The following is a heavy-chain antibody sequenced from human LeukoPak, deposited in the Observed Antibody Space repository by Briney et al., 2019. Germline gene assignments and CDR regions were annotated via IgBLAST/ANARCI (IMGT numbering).Heavy chain of an antibody. V-gene: IGHV3-74*01. Sequence: PGGSLRLSCAASGFGFSSSWMHWVRQAPGKGLVWVSRIKSDGSSVSYADSVKGRFTISRDNAKNTLYLQMNSLRAEDTAVYYCAGDPHGGSGGPHDAFDIWGQGTMVTVSS. CDR3: AGDPHGGSGGPHDAFDI. D-gene: IGHD3-10*01. CDR2: IKSDGSSV. CDR1: GFGFSSSW. J-gene: IGHJ3*02.